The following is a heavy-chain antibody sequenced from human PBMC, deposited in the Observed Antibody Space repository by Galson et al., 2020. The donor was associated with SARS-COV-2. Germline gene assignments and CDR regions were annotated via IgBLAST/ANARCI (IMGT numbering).Heavy chain of an antibody. Sequence: SVKVSCKASRGNFSSYAISWVRQAPGQGLAWMGGIVPVFGTADYAQKFQGRVTITADESTSTAYMELSSLRYEDTAVYFCARKSYDSSGYQNYYYYFGMDLWGQGTTVTVSS. D-gene: IGHD3-22*01. V-gene: IGHV1-69*13. J-gene: IGHJ6*02. CDR2: IVPVFGTA. CDR3: ARKSYDSSGYQNYYYYFGMDL. CDR1: RGNFSSYA.